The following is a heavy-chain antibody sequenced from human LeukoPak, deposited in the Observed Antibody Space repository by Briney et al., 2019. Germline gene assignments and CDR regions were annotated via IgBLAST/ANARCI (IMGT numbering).Heavy chain of an antibody. J-gene: IGHJ4*02. CDR1: GFTFSTYS. D-gene: IGHD6-19*01. CDR2: ISSSSSYI. V-gene: IGHV3-21*01. CDR3: ARALGSPVTGVYYFDY. Sequence: PGGSLRLSCAASGFTFSTYSMNWVRQAPGRGLEWVSSISSSSSYIYYADSVKGRFTISRDNAKNSLYLQMSSLRAEDTAVYYCARALGSPVTGVYYFDYWGQGTLVTVSS.